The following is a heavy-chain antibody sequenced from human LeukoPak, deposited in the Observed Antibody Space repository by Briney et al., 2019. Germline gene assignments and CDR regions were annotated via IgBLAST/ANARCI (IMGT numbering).Heavy chain of an antibody. J-gene: IGHJ4*02. Sequence: GGSLRLSCAASGFTFSDYYMSWIRQAPGKGLEWVSYISSSGSTIYYADSVKGRFTISRDNAKNSLYLQMNSLRAEDTAVYYCARDVDPWGYSYGYRTPGGVDYWGQGTLVTVSS. V-gene: IGHV3-11*01. D-gene: IGHD5-18*01. CDR1: GFTFSDYY. CDR2: ISSSGSTI. CDR3: ARDVDPWGYSYGYRTPGGVDY.